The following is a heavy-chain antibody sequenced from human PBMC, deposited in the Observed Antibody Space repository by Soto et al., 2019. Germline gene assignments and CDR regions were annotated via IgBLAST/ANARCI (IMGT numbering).Heavy chain of an antibody. CDR3: ASLTSRGRFLEWLSYDY. CDR2: IYYSGST. CDR1: GVSISSYY. D-gene: IGHD3-3*01. V-gene: IGHV4-59*01. Sequence: ESLSLSCPVSGVSISSYYWSWIRQPPGKGLEWIGYIYYSGSTNYNPSLKSRVTISVDTSKNQFSLKLSSVTAADTAVYYCASLTSRGRFLEWLSYDYWGQGTLVTVYS. J-gene: IGHJ4*02.